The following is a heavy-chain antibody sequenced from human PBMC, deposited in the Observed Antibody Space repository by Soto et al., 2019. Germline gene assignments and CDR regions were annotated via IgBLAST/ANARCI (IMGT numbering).Heavy chain of an antibody. CDR3: ARERDYYGSGSYYSPALYGPLRY. CDR1: GYTFTSYD. V-gene: IGHV1-8*01. J-gene: IGHJ4*02. D-gene: IGHD3-10*01. Sequence: GASVKVSCKASGYTFTSYDINWVRQATGQGLEWMGWMNPNSGNTGYAQKFQGRVTMTRNTSISTAYMELSSLRSEDTAVYYCARERDYYGSGSYYSPALYGPLRYWGQGTLVTVSS. CDR2: MNPNSGNT.